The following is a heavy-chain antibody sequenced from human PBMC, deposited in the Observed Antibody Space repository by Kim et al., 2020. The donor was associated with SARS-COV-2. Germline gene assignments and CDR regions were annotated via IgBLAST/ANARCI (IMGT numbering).Heavy chain of an antibody. J-gene: IGHJ4*02. Sequence: GGSLRLSCAASGFTFSSYAMHWVRQAPGKGLEWVAVISYDGSNKYYADSVKGRFTISRDNSKNTLYLQMNSLRAEDTAVYYCARDFRRGIVGSSCDYWGQGTLVTVSS. V-gene: IGHV3-30*04. CDR2: ISYDGSNK. D-gene: IGHD6-13*01. CDR1: GFTFSSYA. CDR3: ARDFRRGIVGSSCDY.